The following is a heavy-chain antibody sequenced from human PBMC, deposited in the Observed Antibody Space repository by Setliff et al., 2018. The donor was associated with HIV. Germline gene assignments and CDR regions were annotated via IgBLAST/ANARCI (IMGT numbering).Heavy chain of an antibody. Sequence: PGGSLRLSCAASGFTFSDYYMSWIRQAPGKGLEWVSYISSSISYTNYADPVKGRFPISRDNAKNSLYLQMNSRRAEDTAVYYCARASYYYDSSGWVDYWGQGTLVTVSS. J-gene: IGHJ4*02. CDR3: ARASYYYDSSGWVDY. V-gene: IGHV3-11*03. CDR1: GFTFSDYY. CDR2: ISSSISYT. D-gene: IGHD3-22*01.